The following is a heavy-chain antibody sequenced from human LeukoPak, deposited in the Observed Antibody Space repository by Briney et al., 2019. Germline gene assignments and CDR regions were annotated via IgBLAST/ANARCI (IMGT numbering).Heavy chain of an antibody. J-gene: IGHJ6*03. Sequence: SETLSLTCTVSGGSISNYYWSWIRQPAGKGLEWIGRIYTSGSPNYNPSLKSRVTMSVDTSKNQFSLKLSSVTATDTAVYYCARLYGSVFYYYMDVWGKGTTVTVSS. CDR3: ARLYGSVFYYYMDV. D-gene: IGHD3-10*01. CDR1: GGSISNYY. V-gene: IGHV4-4*07. CDR2: IYTSGSP.